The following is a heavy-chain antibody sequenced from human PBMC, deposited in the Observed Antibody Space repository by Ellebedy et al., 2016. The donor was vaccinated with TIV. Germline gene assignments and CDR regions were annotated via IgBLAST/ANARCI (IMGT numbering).Heavy chain of an antibody. Sequence: SETLSLXXAVYGGSFSGYYWSWIRQPPGKGLEWIGEINHSGSTNYNPSLKSRVTMSVDTSKNQFSLKLSSVTAADTAVYYCAREIVGATRPFYYYYYMDVWGKGTTVTVSS. CDR3: AREIVGATRPFYYYYYMDV. D-gene: IGHD1-26*01. CDR2: INHSGST. V-gene: IGHV4-34*01. CDR1: GGSFSGYY. J-gene: IGHJ6*03.